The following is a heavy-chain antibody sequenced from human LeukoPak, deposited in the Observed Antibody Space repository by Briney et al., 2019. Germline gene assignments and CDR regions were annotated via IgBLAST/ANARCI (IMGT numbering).Heavy chain of an antibody. CDR3: ARKYSAYDFDC. J-gene: IGHJ4*02. CDR1: GYTFTGYY. CDR2: INPISRGT. V-gene: IGHV1-2*02. D-gene: IGHD5-12*01. Sequence: AASVKVSCKASGYTFTGYYNHWVRHAPRPGLERMGWINPISRGTNYSQKFQGRVTMTRDTSISTAYMELGRLRAYHTAVYYCARKYSAYDFDCWGQGTLVTGSS.